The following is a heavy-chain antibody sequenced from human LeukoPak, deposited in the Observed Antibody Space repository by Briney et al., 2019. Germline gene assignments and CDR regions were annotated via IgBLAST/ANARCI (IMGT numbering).Heavy chain of an antibody. Sequence: PSETLSLTCTVSGGSISSYYWSWIRQPPGKGLEWIGEINYSGSTNYNPSLKSRVTISVDTSKNQFSLKLSSVTAADTAVYYCARAAWGLDYWGQGTLVTVSS. CDR2: INYSGST. CDR3: ARAAWGLDY. D-gene: IGHD7-27*01. CDR1: GGSISSYY. V-gene: IGHV4-34*01. J-gene: IGHJ4*02.